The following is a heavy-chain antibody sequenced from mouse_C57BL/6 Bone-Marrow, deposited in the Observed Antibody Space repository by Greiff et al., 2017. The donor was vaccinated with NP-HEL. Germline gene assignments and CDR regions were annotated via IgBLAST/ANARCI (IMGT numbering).Heavy chain of an antibody. V-gene: IGHV2-2*02. Sequence: VQLQQSGPGLVQPSQCLSITCTVSGFSLTSYGVHWVRQSPGKGLEWLGVIWSGGSPDSNAAFISRLSISKDNFKSQVFFKMNSLKANDTAIYYFARIYDGYYDYWGQGTTPTVSS. CDR2: IWSGGSP. D-gene: IGHD2-3*01. CDR3: ARIYDGYYDY. J-gene: IGHJ2*01. CDR1: GFSLTSYG.